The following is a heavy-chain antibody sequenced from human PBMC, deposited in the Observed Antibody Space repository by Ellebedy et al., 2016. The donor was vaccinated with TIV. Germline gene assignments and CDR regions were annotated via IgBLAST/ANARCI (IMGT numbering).Heavy chain of an antibody. CDR3: VRDRLRGDY. CDR2: IYSGGAT. CDR1: GFSVSSNY. Sequence: GESLKISCAASGFSVSSNYMTWVRQAPGKGLEWVSFIYSGGATYYTDSVKGRFTVSRDNSKNTLYLQMNSLRAEDTAVYYCVRDRLRGDYWGQGTLVTVSS. J-gene: IGHJ4*02. V-gene: IGHV3-53*01. D-gene: IGHD4-17*01.